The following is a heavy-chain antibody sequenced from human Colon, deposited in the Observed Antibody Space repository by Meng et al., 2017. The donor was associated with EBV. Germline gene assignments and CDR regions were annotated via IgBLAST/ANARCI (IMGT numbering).Heavy chain of an antibody. CDR3: ARDGGVTHIP. V-gene: IGHV4-4*02. Sequence: GAGAGLVKPSGTLSLTCSVSGTSISTSYWWSWIRQSPGEGLEWIGAIYHNGQTNYNPSLKNRVIMSVDESKNEFSLILKSVTAADTAVYYCARDGGVTHIPWGQGVLVTVSS. D-gene: IGHD2-8*02. CDR1: GTSISTSYW. J-gene: IGHJ5*02. CDR2: IYHNGQT.